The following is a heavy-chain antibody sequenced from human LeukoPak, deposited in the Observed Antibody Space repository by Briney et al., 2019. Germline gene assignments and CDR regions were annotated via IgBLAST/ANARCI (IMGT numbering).Heavy chain of an antibody. J-gene: IGHJ4*02. Sequence: PGGSLRLSCAASGFIFSSYGMDWVRQAPGKGLEWVAFIRYDGSNKNYAGSVKGRFTISRGNSKNTVYLQMHSLRAEDTAVYYCAKGHGTRYLEWLSIEYWGQGTLVTVSS. CDR1: GFIFSSYG. CDR2: IRYDGSNK. D-gene: IGHD3-3*01. V-gene: IGHV3-30*02. CDR3: AKGHGTRYLEWLSIEY.